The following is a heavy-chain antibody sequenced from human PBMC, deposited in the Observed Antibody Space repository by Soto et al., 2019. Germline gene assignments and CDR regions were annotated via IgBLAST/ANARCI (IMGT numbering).Heavy chain of an antibody. V-gene: IGHV3-23*01. CDR2: ITGSGGT. J-gene: IGHJ4*02. Sequence: GGSLRLSCAASGFTFSSYAMSWVRQAPGKGLEWVSAITGSGGTYYADSVKGRFTISRDSSKDTLYLQMNSLRAEDTAVYYCAKVLREGMRTFDYWGQGTLVTVSS. CDR3: AKVLREGMRTFDY. CDR1: GFTFSSYA.